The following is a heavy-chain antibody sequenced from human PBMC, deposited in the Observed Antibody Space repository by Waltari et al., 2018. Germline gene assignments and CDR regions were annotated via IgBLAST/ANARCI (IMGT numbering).Heavy chain of an antibody. J-gene: IGHJ4*02. D-gene: IGHD3-10*01. CDR1: GFTFSRYT. V-gene: IGHV3-48*01. CDR3: ARDYGSGSYFDY. Sequence: EVQLVESGGGLVQPGGSLRLSCAASGFTFSRYTMNWVRQAPGKGLELVSYISSSTNTIYYADSVKGRFTISRDNAKSSLYLQMNSLRAEDTAVYYCARDYGSGSYFDYWGQGTLVTVSS. CDR2: ISSSTNTI.